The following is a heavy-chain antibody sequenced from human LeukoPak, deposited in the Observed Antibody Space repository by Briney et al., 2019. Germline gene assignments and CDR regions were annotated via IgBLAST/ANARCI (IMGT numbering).Heavy chain of an antibody. D-gene: IGHD2-2*01. J-gene: IGHJ4*02. CDR3: ASSTIVVVPAARVPDY. V-gene: IGHV4-30-4*08. CDR2: IYYSGST. CDR1: GGSISSGGYY. Sequence: KTSETLSLTCTVSGGSISSGGYYWSWIRQHPGKGLEWIGYIYYSGSTYYNPSLKSRVTISVDTSKNQFSLKLSSVTAADTAVYYCASSTIVVVPAARVPDYWGQGTLVTVSS.